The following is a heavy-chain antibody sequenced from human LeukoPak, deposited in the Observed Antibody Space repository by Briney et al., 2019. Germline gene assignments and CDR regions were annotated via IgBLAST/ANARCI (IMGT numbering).Heavy chain of an antibody. V-gene: IGHV3-23*01. J-gene: IGHJ4*02. CDR3: AKVGDIVVVPAAIPFDY. D-gene: IGHD2-2*02. CDR1: GYSISSGYY. Sequence: PSETLSLTCSVSGYSISSGYYWGWVRQAPGKGLEWVSAISGSGGSTYYADSVKGRFTISRDNSKNTLYLQMNSLRAEDTAVYYCAKVGDIVVVPAAIPFDYWGQGTLVTVSS. CDR2: ISGSGGST.